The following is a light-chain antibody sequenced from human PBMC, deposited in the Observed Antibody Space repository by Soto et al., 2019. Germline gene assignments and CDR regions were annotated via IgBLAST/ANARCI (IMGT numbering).Light chain of an antibody. CDR3: QSYGSSLIV. CDR1: SSNIGAGYD. CDR2: GNT. J-gene: IGLJ1*01. Sequence: QPVLTQPPSVSGAPGQRVTISCTGSSSNIGAGYDVHWYQQLPGTAPKLLMYGNTNRPSGVPDRFSGSKSGTSASLAITGLQAEDEAVYYCQSYGSSLIVFGTGTKLTVL. V-gene: IGLV1-40*01.